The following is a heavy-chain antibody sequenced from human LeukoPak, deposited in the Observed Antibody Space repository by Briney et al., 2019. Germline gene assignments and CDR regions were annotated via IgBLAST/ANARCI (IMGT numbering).Heavy chain of an antibody. CDR1: GGSFSGYY. V-gene: IGHV4-34*01. D-gene: IGHD3-10*01. CDR2: INHSGST. CDR3: ARGSDYYGSGSYRYYFDY. Sequence: PSETLSLTCAVYGGSFSGYYWSWIRQPPGKGPEWIGEINHSGSTNYNPSLKSRVTISVDTSKNQFSLKLSSVTAADTAVYYCARGSDYYGSGSYRYYFDYWGQGTLVTVSS. J-gene: IGHJ4*02.